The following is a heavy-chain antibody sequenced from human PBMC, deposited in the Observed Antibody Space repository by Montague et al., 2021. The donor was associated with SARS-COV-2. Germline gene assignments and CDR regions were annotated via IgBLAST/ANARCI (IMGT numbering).Heavy chain of an antibody. Sequence: SLRLSCAASGFAFNNFAMTWVRQPPGKGLEWVSSIFGSGAGAYYADSVKGRFTISRDNSRNTAYLQMNSLRAEDTATYYCAKQTGAGAIVYWYFDLWGRGTVVSVSS. CDR3: AKQTGAGAIVYWYFDL. J-gene: IGHJ2*01. V-gene: IGHV3-23*01. CDR2: IFGSGAGA. CDR1: GFAFNNFA. D-gene: IGHD6-25*01.